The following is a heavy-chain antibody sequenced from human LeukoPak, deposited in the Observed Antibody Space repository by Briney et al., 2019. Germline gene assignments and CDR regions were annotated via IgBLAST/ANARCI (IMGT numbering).Heavy chain of an antibody. CDR1: GYTFTSYG. V-gene: IGHV1-18*01. CDR2: ISAYNGNT. CDR3: ARAGIAAASDY. D-gene: IGHD6-13*01. Sequence: GASVKVYCKASGYTFTSYGISWVRQAPGQGLEWMGWISAYNGNTNYAQKLQGRVTMTTDTSTSTAYVELRSLRSDDTAVYYCARAGIAAASDYWGQGTLVTVSS. J-gene: IGHJ4*02.